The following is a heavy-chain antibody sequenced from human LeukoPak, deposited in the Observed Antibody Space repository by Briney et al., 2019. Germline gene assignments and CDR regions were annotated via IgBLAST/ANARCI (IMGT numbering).Heavy chain of an antibody. D-gene: IGHD2-21*02. CDR1: GGSFSGYY. Sequence: PSETLSLTCAVYGGSFSGYYWSWIRQPPGKGLEWIGEINHSGSTNYNPSLKSRVTISVDTSKNQFSLRLSSVTAADTAVYYCARGQTVSPHIVVVTAIRVPYYFDYWGQGTLVTVSS. CDR2: INHSGST. V-gene: IGHV4-34*01. J-gene: IGHJ4*02. CDR3: ARGQTVSPHIVVVTAIRVPYYFDY.